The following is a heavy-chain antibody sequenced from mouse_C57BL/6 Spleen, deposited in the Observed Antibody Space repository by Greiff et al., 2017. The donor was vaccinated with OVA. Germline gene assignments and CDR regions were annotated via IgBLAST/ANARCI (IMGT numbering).Heavy chain of an antibody. Sequence: QVQLKQSGPELVKPGASVKISCKASGYAFSSSWMNWVKQRPGKGLEWIGRLYPGDGDTNYNGKFKGTATLTADKSSSTAYMQLSSLTSEDSAVYFCLYYGSSFDYWGQGTTLTVSS. CDR3: LYYGSSFDY. J-gene: IGHJ2*01. CDR1: GYAFSSSW. D-gene: IGHD1-1*01. CDR2: LYPGDGDT. V-gene: IGHV1-82*01.